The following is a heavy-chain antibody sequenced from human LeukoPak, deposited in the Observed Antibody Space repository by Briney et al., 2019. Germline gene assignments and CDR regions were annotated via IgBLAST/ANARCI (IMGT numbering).Heavy chain of an antibody. Sequence: SETLSLTCTVSGGSISSYYWSWVRQPPGKGLEWIGYIYYSGSTNYNPSLKSRVTISVDTSKNQFSLKLSSATAADTAVYYCAARYCSSTSCRDDAFDIWGQGTMVTVSS. CDR2: IYYSGST. CDR3: AARYCSSTSCRDDAFDI. J-gene: IGHJ3*02. D-gene: IGHD2-2*01. V-gene: IGHV4-59*08. CDR1: GGSISSYY.